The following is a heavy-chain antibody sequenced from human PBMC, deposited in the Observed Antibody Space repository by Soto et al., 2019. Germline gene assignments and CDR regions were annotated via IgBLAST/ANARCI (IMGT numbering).Heavy chain of an antibody. V-gene: IGHV4-30-2*01. CDR3: ARESGVGAIDY. CDR1: GGSISSGGYS. D-gene: IGHD3-16*01. CDR2: IYHIGST. Sequence: QLQLQESGSGLVKPSQTLSLTCAVSGGSISSGGYSWSWIRQPPGKGLEWIGYIYHIGSTHYNPSLKSRVTISVDSFMNQCSLKLSSVTAADTAVYYCARESGVGAIDYWGQGTLVTVSS. J-gene: IGHJ4*02.